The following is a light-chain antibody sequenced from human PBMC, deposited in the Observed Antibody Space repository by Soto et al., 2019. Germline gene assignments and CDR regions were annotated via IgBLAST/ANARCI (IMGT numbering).Light chain of an antibody. CDR1: QSVSVH. Sequence: EIVLTQSPGTLSLSPGERATLSCRASQSVSVHLAWYQQKPGQAPRLLIYDASNRATGIPARFSGSGSGTDFNLTLSSLEPEDFAVYHCVQRTTWPWTCGQGSKVEIK. CDR3: VQRTTWPWT. J-gene: IGKJ1*01. V-gene: IGKV3-11*01. CDR2: DAS.